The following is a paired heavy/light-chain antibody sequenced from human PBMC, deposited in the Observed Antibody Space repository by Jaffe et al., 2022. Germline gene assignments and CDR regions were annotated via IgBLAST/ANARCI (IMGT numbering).Light chain of an antibody. CDR3: QSYDSSLSGQVV. CDR1: SSNIGAGYD. V-gene: IGLV1-40*01. J-gene: IGLJ2*01. CDR2: GNS. Sequence: QSVLTQPPSVSGAPGQRVTISCTGSSSNIGAGYDVHWYQQLPGTAPKLLIYGNSNRPSGVPDRFSGSKSGTSASLAITGLQAEDEADYYCQSYDSSLSGQVVFGGGTKLTVL.
Heavy chain of an antibody. CDR3: AKSESKLLWFGELLYWGYYFDY. J-gene: IGHJ4*02. V-gene: IGHV3-64*01. Sequence: EVQLVESGGGLVQPGGSLRLSCAASGFTFSSYAMHWVRQAPGKGLEYVSAISSNGGSTYYANSVKGRFTISRDNSKNTLYLQMGSLRAEDMAVYYCAKSESKLLWFGELLYWGYYFDYWGQGTLVTVSS. D-gene: IGHD3-10*01. CDR2: ISSNGGST. CDR1: GFTFSSYA.